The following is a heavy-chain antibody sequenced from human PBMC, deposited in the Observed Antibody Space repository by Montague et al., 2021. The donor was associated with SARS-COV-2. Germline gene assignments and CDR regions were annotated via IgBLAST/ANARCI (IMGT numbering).Heavy chain of an antibody. CDR3: ARDCGGDCYSDLDAFGI. J-gene: IGHJ3*02. D-gene: IGHD2-21*02. CDR2: ISYDGSNK. V-gene: IGHV3-30-3*01. CDR1: GFTFSSYA. Sequence: SLRLSCAASGFTFSSYAMHWVRQAPGKGLEWVAVISYDGSNKYYADSVKGRFTISRDNSKNTLYLQMNSLRAEDTAVYYCARDCGGDCYSDLDAFGIWGQGTMVTVSS.